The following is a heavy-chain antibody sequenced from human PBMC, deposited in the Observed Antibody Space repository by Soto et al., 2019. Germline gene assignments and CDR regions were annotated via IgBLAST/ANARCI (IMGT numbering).Heavy chain of an antibody. CDR1: GGSFSHYT. V-gene: IGHV1-69*08. Sequence: QVQLVKSGAEVKKPGSSLKVSCKASGGSFSHYTITWVQQAPGQGLEWMGRIIPILGVAHYAQNFQGRVTITADQSTYTAYMELTSLRSEDTAVYYCARDGNTGYDYAFNIWGQGTMVTVSS. CDR2: IIPILGVA. CDR3: ARDGNTGYDYAFNI. D-gene: IGHD5-12*01. J-gene: IGHJ3*02.